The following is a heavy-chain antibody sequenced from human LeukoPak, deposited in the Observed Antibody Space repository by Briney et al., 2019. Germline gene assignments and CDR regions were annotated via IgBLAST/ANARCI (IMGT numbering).Heavy chain of an antibody. CDR2: MNPNSGNT. V-gene: IGHV1-8*01. CDR3: ARGYRAYYDSSGYSDY. D-gene: IGHD3-22*01. Sequence: ASVKVSCKASGYTFTSYDINWVRQATGQGLEWMGWMNPNSGNTRYAQKFQGRVTMTRNTSISTAYMELSSLRSEDTAVYYCARGYRAYYDSSGYSDYWGQGTLVTVSS. CDR1: GYTFTSYD. J-gene: IGHJ4*02.